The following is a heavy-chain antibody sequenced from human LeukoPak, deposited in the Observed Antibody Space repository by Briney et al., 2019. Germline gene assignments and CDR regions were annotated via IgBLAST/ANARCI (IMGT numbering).Heavy chain of an antibody. D-gene: IGHD3-22*01. CDR2: IYYSGST. Sequence: SETLSLTRTVSGGSISSSSYYWGWIRQPPGKGLEWIGSIYYSGSTYYNPSLKSRVTISVDTSKNQFSLKLSSVTAADTAVYYCARFFSTYYYDSSGYDWGQGTLVTVSS. CDR3: ARFFSTYYYDSSGYD. J-gene: IGHJ4*02. CDR1: GGSISSSSYY. V-gene: IGHV4-39*01.